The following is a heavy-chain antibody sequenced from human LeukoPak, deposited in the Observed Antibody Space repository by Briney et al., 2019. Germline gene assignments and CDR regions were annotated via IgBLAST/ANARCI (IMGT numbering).Heavy chain of an antibody. V-gene: IGHV1-18*01. Sequence: GASVKVSCKASGYTFTNYGVTWVRQAPGQGLEWMGWISAYNGNTKHAQKVQGRVTMTTDTSTSTVYMELRSLRSDDTAVYYCARGNYYMDVWGKGTTVTVSS. J-gene: IGHJ6*03. CDR3: ARGNYYMDV. CDR1: GYTFTNYG. CDR2: ISAYNGNT.